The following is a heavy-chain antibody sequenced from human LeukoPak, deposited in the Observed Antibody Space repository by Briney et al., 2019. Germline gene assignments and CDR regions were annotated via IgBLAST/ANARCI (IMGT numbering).Heavy chain of an antibody. CDR3: AKDPHYYDSSGYYYPLGY. J-gene: IGHJ4*02. CDR1: GFTFSIYG. V-gene: IGHV3-23*01. D-gene: IGHD3-22*01. CDR2: MSGSGGST. Sequence: GGTLRLSCAASGFTFSIYGMSWVRQAPGRGLEWVSAMSGSGGSTYYADSVKGRFTISRDNSKNTLYLQMNSLRAEDTAVYYCAKDPHYYDSSGYYYPLGYWGQGTLVTVSS.